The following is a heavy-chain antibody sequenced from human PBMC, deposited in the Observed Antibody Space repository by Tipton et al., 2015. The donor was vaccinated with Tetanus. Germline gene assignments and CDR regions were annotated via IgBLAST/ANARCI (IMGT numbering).Heavy chain of an antibody. Sequence: SLRLSCAASGFVFTNYAMSWIRQAPGKGLEWVSAISGSGGSTYYADSVKGRFTISRDNSKNTLSLQMTSLRPEDTALYYCARDSSPYYYYYGLDVWGQGTPVTVSS. CDR3: ARDSSPYYYYYGLDV. V-gene: IGHV3-23*01. CDR1: GFVFTNYA. CDR2: ISGSGGST. J-gene: IGHJ6*02. D-gene: IGHD2/OR15-2a*01.